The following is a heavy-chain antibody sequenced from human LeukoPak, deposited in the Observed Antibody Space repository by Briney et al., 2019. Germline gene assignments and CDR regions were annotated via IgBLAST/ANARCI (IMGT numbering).Heavy chain of an antibody. V-gene: IGHV3-11*01. CDR2: ISSSDSTI. D-gene: IGHD6-13*01. J-gene: IGHJ4*02. Sequence: GGSLRLSCAASGFTFSDYYMSWIRQAPGKGLEWVSYISSSDSTIYYADSVKGRFTISRDNAKNSLYLQMNSLRAEDTAVYYCARARSRYPTVDYWGQGALVTVSS. CDR3: ARARSRYPTVDY. CDR1: GFTFSDYY.